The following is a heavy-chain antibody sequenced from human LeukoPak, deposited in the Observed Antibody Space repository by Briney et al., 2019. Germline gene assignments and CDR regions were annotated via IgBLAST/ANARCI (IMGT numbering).Heavy chain of an antibody. D-gene: IGHD2-2*01. J-gene: IGHJ4*02. CDR2: INQDGSEN. V-gene: IGHV3-7*01. CDR1: GFTFNSYW. CDR3: ARGPLGYCSVTSCSFDS. Sequence: GGSLRLSCAASGFTFNSYWMSWVRQAPGKGLEWVANINQDGSENYYLDSVKGRFTIPRDNAKNSLYLQMNSLRAEDTAVYYCARGPLGYCSVTSCSFDSWGQGTLVTVSS.